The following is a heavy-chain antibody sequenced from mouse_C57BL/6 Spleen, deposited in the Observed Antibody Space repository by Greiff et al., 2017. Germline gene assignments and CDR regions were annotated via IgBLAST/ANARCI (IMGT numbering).Heavy chain of an antibody. D-gene: IGHD1-1*01. V-gene: IGHV6-6*01. CDR2: IRNKANNHAT. Sequence: EVQRVESGGGLVQPGGSMKLSCAASGFTFSDAWMDWVRQSPEKGLEWVAEIRNKANNHATYYAESVKGRFTISRDDSKSSVYLQMNSLRAEDTGIYYCTRVSYYYGSSYWYFDVWGTGTTVTVSS. CDR1: GFTFSDAW. J-gene: IGHJ1*03. CDR3: TRVSYYYGSSYWYFDV.